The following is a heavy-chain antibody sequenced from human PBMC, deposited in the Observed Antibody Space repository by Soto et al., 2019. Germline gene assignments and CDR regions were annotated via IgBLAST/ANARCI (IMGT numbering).Heavy chain of an antibody. CDR3: TRVYYYDSSGSSDY. D-gene: IGHD3-22*01. CDR2: IRSKAYGGTT. V-gene: IGHV3-49*03. CDR1: GFTFGDYA. Sequence: GGSLRLSCTASGFTFGDYAMSWFRQAPGKGLEWVGFIRSKAYGGTTEYAASVKGRFTVSRDDSKSIAYLQMNSLKTEDTAVYYCTRVYYYDSSGSSDYWGQGTLVTVSS. J-gene: IGHJ4*02.